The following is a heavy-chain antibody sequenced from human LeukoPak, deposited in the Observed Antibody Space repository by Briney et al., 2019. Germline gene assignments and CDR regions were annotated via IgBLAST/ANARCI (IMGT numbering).Heavy chain of an antibody. Sequence: GASVKVSCKASGYTFTGYYMHWVRQAPGQGFEWMGWINPNSGGTNYAQKFQGRVTMTRDTSISTAYMELSRLRSDDTAVYYCARVPGGSYGWFDPWGQGTLVTVSS. CDR1: GYTFTGYY. J-gene: IGHJ5*02. V-gene: IGHV1-2*02. CDR3: ARVPGGSYGWFDP. D-gene: IGHD1-26*01. CDR2: INPNSGGT.